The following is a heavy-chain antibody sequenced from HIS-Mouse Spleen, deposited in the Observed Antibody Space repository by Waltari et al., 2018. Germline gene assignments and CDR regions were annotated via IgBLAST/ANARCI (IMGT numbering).Heavy chain of an antibody. J-gene: IGHJ4*02. CDR2: IYHSGST. Sequence: QLQLQESGSGLVKPSQTLSLTCAVSGGSISSGGYSCIWIRQPPGKGLEWIGYIYHSGSTYYNPSLKSRVTISVDRSKNQFSLKLSSVTAADTAVYYCARGDSSSSLYFDYWGQGTLVTVSS. CDR1: GGSISSGGYS. CDR3: ARGDSSSSLYFDY. V-gene: IGHV4-30-2*01. D-gene: IGHD6-6*01.